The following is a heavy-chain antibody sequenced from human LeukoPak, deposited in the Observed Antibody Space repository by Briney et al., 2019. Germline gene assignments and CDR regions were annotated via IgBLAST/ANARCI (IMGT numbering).Heavy chain of an antibody. V-gene: IGHV4-4*02. D-gene: IGHD1-26*01. CDR1: TDSITSNW. CDR3: AKEIVGAPTPGAY. CDR2: VHKSGST. Sequence: SETLSLTCAVSTDSITSNWWSWVRQPPGKGLELIGEVHKSGSTNYYPSLQSRVTISIDKSKNQIALELTSVTAADTAVYYCAKEIVGAPTPGAYWGQGILVTVSS. J-gene: IGHJ4*02.